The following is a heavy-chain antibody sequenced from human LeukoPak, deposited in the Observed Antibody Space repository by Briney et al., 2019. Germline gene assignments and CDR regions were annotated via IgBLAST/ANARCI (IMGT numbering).Heavy chain of an antibody. J-gene: IGHJ4*02. CDR2: IDAGGANK. CDR3: ANAQVFGTPHFEY. CDR1: GVTFNSYS. Sequence: GGSLRLSCAASGVTFNSYSMHAVPQAPGKGRGWVSSIDAGGANKYYADSVKGRFSISRDNSKNTLYLQMNSLRVEDTAVYYCANAQVFGTPHFEYWGQGTLVTVSS. D-gene: IGHD3-3*01. V-gene: IGHV3-23*01.